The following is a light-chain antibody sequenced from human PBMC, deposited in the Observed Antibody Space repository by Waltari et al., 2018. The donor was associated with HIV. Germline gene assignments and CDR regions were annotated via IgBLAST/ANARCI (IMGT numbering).Light chain of an antibody. Sequence: QSALPQSPSASGSPGQPVTISCSGTSSDVGSYAYVSWYQQYPGKAPKLIIYDIYKRPSGVPHRFSGSKSGNTASLTVSGLQAEDEANYYCSSYAGSKNRVVFGGGTFLTVL. CDR2: DIY. J-gene: IGLJ2*01. CDR3: SSYAGSKNRVV. CDR1: SSDVGSYAY. V-gene: IGLV2-8*01.